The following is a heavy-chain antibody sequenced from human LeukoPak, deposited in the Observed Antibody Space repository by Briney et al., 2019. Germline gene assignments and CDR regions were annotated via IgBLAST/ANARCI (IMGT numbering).Heavy chain of an antibody. CDR2: IRYDGSNK. J-gene: IGHJ4*02. CDR1: GFTFSSYG. CDR3: ARDHIDFYDIVSGYHDY. V-gene: IGHV3-30*02. Sequence: GGSLRLSCAASGFTFSSYGMHWVRQAPGKGLEWVAFIRYDGSNKYYADSVKGRFTISRDNSKNTLYLQMNSLRAEDTAVYYCARDHIDFYDIVSGYHDYWGQGPLVTVSS. D-gene: IGHD3-9*01.